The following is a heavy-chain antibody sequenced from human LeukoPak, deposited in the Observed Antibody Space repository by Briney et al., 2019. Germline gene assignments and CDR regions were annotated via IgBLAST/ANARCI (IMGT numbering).Heavy chain of an antibody. CDR3: ATDLFSITMIVVVPRVDAFDI. V-gene: IGHV1-24*01. CDR1: GYTLTELS. J-gene: IGHJ3*02. CDR2: FDPEDGET. Sequence: ASVKVSCKVSGYTLTELSMHWVRQPPGKGLEWMGGFDPEDGETIYAQKFQGRVTMTEDTSTDTAYMELSSLRSEDTAVYYCATDLFSITMIVVVPRVDAFDIWGQGTMVTVSS. D-gene: IGHD3-22*01.